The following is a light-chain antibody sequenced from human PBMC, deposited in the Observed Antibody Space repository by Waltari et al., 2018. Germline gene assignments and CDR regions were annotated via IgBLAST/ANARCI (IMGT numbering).Light chain of an antibody. CDR3: QQYDTSPGT. CDR1: QSLKVAY. CDR2: GAL. J-gene: IGKJ2*01. Sequence: EIVLTQSPGTLSLSPGEKAILSCRASQSLKVAYVAWYQQKSGQAPRHLIYGALYRAADIPDRFSGSGSGTDFALTITRLEPEDFAVYYCQQYDTSPGTFGQGTKLEMK. V-gene: IGKV3-20*01.